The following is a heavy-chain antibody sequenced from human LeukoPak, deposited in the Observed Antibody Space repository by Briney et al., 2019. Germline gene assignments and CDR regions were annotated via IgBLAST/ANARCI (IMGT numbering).Heavy chain of an antibody. Sequence: ASVKVSCKASGYTFTGYYMHWVRQAPGQGLEWMGWINPNSGGTNYAKKFQGRVTMTRDTSISTAYMELSRLRSDDTAVYYCARGPYYYDSSGYYQQDYWGQGTLVTVSS. D-gene: IGHD3-22*01. J-gene: IGHJ4*02. V-gene: IGHV1-2*02. CDR2: INPNSGGT. CDR1: GYTFTGYY. CDR3: ARGPYYYDSSGYYQQDY.